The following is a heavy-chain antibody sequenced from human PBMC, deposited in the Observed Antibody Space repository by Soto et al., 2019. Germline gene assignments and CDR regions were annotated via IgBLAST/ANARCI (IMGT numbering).Heavy chain of an antibody. CDR3: ARGFLGMDV. J-gene: IGHJ6*02. V-gene: IGHV4-30-4*01. Sequence: QVQLQESGPGLVKPSQTLSLTCTVSGGPISSGDYYWSWIRHPPGKGLEWIGHFYYSGNTYDSPSLKSRLTISVDTSKNQFSLRLRSVTAADTAVYYCARGFLGMDVWCQGTTVTVSS. CDR1: GGPISSGDYY. CDR2: FYYSGNT.